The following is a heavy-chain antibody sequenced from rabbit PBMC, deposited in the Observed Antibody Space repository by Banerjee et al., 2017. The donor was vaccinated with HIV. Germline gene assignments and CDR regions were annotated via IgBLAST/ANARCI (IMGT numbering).Heavy chain of an antibody. CDR2: IYAGSSGSA. D-gene: IGHD7-1*01. V-gene: IGHV1S45*01. J-gene: IGHJ3*01. CDR1: GIDFSSYYY. Sequence: QQQLEESGGGLVKPGGTLTLTCMASGIDFSSYYYMCWVRQAPGKGLEWIACIYAGSSGSAYYASWAKGRFTISKTSSTTVTLQMTSLTAADTATYFCARHDGYGTSGYGLWGQGTPVTVS. CDR3: ARHDGYGTSGYGL.